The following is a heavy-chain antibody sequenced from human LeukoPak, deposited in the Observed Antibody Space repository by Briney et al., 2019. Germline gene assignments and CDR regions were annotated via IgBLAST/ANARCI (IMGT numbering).Heavy chain of an antibody. V-gene: IGHV3-30*18. J-gene: IGHJ4*02. CDR2: ISYDGSRK. CDR3: AKAPWEIVPAYFFDH. Sequence: GGSLRLSCVASGFTFGSYGMHWVRQAPGKGLEWVAVISYDGSRKYYANSVRGRFTISRDDSKNILYLQVSSLREEDTAVYYCAKAPWEIVPAYFFDHWGQGTLVTVSS. CDR1: GFTFGSYG. D-gene: IGHD2-15*01.